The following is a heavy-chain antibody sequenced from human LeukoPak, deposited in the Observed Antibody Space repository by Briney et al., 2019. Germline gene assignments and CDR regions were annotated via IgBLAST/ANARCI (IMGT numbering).Heavy chain of an antibody. J-gene: IGHJ4*02. CDR1: GFHLSPSS. D-gene: IGHD3-9*01. CDR3: STERTYVLCCFDWFIN. V-gene: IGHV3-15*01. CDR2: IKSKTDGGTT. Sequence: GSLSLSCHASGFHLSPSSMPCARQAPGKGLEWVGRIKSKTDGGTTDYAAPVKGRFTISRDDSKNTLYLQMNSLKIEDTAVYYSSTERTYVLCCFDWFINCGQGSLVTVSS.